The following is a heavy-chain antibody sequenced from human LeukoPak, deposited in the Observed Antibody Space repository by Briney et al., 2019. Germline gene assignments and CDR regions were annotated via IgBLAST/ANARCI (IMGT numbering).Heavy chain of an antibody. CDR3: ARGDRPPASIAARRVAHWFDP. Sequence: PGGSLRLSCEASGFTFSSYAMSWVRQAPGKGLEWVSTISSSGSTIYYADSVKGRFTISRDNAKNSLYLQMNSLRAEDTAVYYCARGDRPPASIAARRVAHWFDPWGQGTLVTVSS. J-gene: IGHJ5*02. V-gene: IGHV3-48*04. D-gene: IGHD6-6*01. CDR2: ISSSGSTI. CDR1: GFTFSSYA.